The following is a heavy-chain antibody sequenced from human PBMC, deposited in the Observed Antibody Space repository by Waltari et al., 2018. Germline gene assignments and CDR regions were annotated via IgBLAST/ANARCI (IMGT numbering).Heavy chain of an antibody. V-gene: IGHV4-34*01. CDR2: INHSGST. D-gene: IGHD3-22*01. Sequence: QVQLQQWGAGLLKPSETLSLTCAVYGGSFSGYYWSWIRQPPGKGLEWIGEINHSGSTNYNPSLKSRVTISVDTSKNQFSLKLSSVTAADTAVYYCARGRGYYDSSAKRGFWYFDLWGRGTLVTVSS. CDR3: ARGRGYYDSSAKRGFWYFDL. J-gene: IGHJ2*01. CDR1: GGSFSGYY.